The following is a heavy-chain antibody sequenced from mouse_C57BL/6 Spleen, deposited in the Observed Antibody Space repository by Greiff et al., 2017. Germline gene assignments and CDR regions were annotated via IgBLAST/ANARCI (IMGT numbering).Heavy chain of an antibody. Sequence: EVKLVESGGGLVKPGGSLKLSCAASGFTFSSYAMSWVRQTPEKRLEWVATISDGGSYTYYPDNVKGRFTISRDNAKNNLYLQMSHLKSEDTAMXYCARGDYLDYWGQGTTLTVSS. V-gene: IGHV5-4*03. CDR1: GFTFSSYA. CDR3: ARGDYLDY. CDR2: ISDGGSYT. J-gene: IGHJ2*01.